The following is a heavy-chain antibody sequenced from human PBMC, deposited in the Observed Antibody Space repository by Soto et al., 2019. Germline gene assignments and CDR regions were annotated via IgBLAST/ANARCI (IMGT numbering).Heavy chain of an antibody. Sequence: QVQLVQSGAEVKKPGSSVKVSCKASGGTFSSYAISWVRQAPGQGLEWMGGIIPIFGTANYAQKFQGRVTITADESTSTAYMELSSLRPEDTAVYYCARGRGYYYDSSGYSPGYFDLWGRGTLVTVSS. J-gene: IGHJ2*01. D-gene: IGHD3-22*01. V-gene: IGHV1-69*01. CDR3: ARGRGYYYDSSGYSPGYFDL. CDR1: GGTFSSYA. CDR2: IIPIFGTA.